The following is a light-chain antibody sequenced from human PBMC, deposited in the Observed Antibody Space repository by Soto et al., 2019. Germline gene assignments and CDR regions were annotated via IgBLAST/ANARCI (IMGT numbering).Light chain of an antibody. Sequence: QSVLTQPPSASGTPGQRVTISCFGSSSNIGSNYVYWYQQLPGTAPTLLISSNNQRPSGVPHRFSGSKSGTSASLAISGLRSEDEADYYCAAWDDSMSGDGFGTGTKVTVL. CDR1: SSNIGSNY. CDR3: AAWDDSMSGDG. CDR2: SNN. J-gene: IGLJ1*01. V-gene: IGLV1-47*02.